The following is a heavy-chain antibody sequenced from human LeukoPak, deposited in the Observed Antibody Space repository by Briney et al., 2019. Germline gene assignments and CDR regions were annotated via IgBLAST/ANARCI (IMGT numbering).Heavy chain of an antibody. D-gene: IGHD2-15*01. J-gene: IGHJ4*02. CDR1: GDSISRSIYY. CDR2: IHYGGST. CDR3: AREYTGYCSGGSCYSFDY. Sequence: SETLSLTCTVSGDSISRSIYYWGWIRQPPSKGLEWIGHIHYGGSTYYNPSLKSRATISVDTSKNQFSLKLSSVTAADTAVYYCAREYTGYCSGGSCYSFDYWGQGTLVTVSS. V-gene: IGHV4-39*07.